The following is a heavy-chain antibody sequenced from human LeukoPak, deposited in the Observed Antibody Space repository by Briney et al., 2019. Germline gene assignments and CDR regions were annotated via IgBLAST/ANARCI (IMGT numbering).Heavy chain of an antibody. J-gene: IGHJ4*02. CDR1: GGTFSSYA. V-gene: IGHV1-69*13. D-gene: IGHD3-22*01. CDR2: IIPIFGTA. Sequence: SVKVSCKASGGTFSSYAISWVRQAPGQGLEWMGGIIPIFGTANYAQKFQGRVTITADESTSTAYMELSSLRSEDTAVYYCARDSIYYYDSSGYYSFDYWGQGTLVTVSS. CDR3: ARDSIYYYDSSGYYSFDY.